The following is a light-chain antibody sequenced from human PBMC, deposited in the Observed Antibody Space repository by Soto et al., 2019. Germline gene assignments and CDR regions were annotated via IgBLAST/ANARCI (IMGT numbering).Light chain of an antibody. J-gene: IGLJ1*01. CDR3: SSYTSSSSLYV. Sequence: QSALTQPASVSGSPGQSITISCTGTSSDVGGYNYVSWYQQHPGTAPKLMIYEVSNRPSGLSNRFSGSKSGNTASLTISGLQDEDEADYYCSSYTSSSSLYVFGTGTKVTVL. V-gene: IGLV2-14*01. CDR2: EVS. CDR1: SSDVGGYNY.